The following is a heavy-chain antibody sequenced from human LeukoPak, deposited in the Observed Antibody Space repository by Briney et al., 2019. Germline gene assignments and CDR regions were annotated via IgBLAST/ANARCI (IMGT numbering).Heavy chain of an antibody. CDR2: ISYDGSNK. CDR3: AKDLGSGWFIHHYGMDV. J-gene: IGHJ6*02. CDR1: GFTFSSYD. Sequence: GRSLRLSCAASGFTFSSYDVHWVRQAPGKGLEWVAVISYDGSNKYYADSVKGRFTISRDNSKNTLYLQMSSLRAEDTAVYYCAKDLGSGWFIHHYGMDVWGQGTTVTVSS. V-gene: IGHV3-30*18. D-gene: IGHD6-19*01.